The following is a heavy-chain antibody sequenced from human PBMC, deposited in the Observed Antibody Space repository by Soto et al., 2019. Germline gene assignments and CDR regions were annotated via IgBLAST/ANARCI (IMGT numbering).Heavy chain of an antibody. CDR2: INPNSGGT. CDR1: GCTFTGYY. Sequence: SVKVSCKSSGCTFTGYYMHWVRQAPGQGLEWMGWINPNSGGTNYAQKFQGRVTMTRDTSISTAYMELSRLRSDDTAVYYCARARPARGYCSSTSCQSNWFDPWGQGTLVTVSS. J-gene: IGHJ5*02. V-gene: IGHV1-2*02. D-gene: IGHD2-2*01. CDR3: ARARPARGYCSSTSCQSNWFDP.